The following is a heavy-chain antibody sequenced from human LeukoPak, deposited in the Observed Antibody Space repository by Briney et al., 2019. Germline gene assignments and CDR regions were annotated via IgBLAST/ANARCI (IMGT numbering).Heavy chain of an antibody. J-gene: IGHJ4*02. CDR1: GFTFSSYG. V-gene: IGHV3-33*01. CDR2: IWYDGSSK. Sequence: GGSLRLSCAASGFTFSSYGMHWLRQAPGKGLEWVALIWYDGSSKHYADSVRGRFTISRDNSKNTLYLQMNSLRAEDTAVYYCARDFELSHWGQGTLVTVSS. D-gene: IGHD3-16*02. CDR3: ARDFELSH.